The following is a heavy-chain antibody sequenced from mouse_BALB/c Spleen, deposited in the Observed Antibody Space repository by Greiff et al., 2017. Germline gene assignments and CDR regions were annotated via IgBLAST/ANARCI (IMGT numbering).Heavy chain of an antibody. J-gene: IGHJ2*01. Sequence: LVKPGASVKISCKASGYSFTGYYMHWVKQSHGKSLEWIGYISCYNGATSYNQKFKGKATFTVDTSSSTAYMQFNSLTSEDSAVYYCARNYGSSYFDYWGQGTTLTVSS. V-gene: IGHV1S34*01. D-gene: IGHD1-1*01. CDR1: GYSFTGYY. CDR2: ISCYNGAT. CDR3: ARNYGSSYFDY.